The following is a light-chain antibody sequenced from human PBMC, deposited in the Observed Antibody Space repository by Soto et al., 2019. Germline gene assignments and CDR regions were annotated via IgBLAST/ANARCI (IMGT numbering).Light chain of an antibody. J-gene: IGLJ2*01. CDR2: QDS. CDR1: KLGDIY. V-gene: IGLV3-1*01. Sequence: SYELTQPPSVSVSPGQTASITCSEDKLGDIYVCWYQQKPRQSPVLVIYQDSRRPSGIPERFSGSNSGNTATLTISGTQAMDEAVYYCQAWDGSTVVFGGGTKLTVL. CDR3: QAWDGSTVV.